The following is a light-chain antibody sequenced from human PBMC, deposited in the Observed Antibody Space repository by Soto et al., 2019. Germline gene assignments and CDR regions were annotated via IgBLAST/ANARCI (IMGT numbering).Light chain of an antibody. CDR2: TAS. Sequence: EIVMTQSPGTLSVSPGERVTLSCRASQSVSSKVAWYQQKPGQAPRLLIFTASLRATGVPARFSGSGSGTEFTLTISSLQSEDFAVYWCQQYNNWPPITFGQGTRLEIK. J-gene: IGKJ5*01. V-gene: IGKV3-15*01. CDR3: QQYNNWPPIT. CDR1: QSVSSK.